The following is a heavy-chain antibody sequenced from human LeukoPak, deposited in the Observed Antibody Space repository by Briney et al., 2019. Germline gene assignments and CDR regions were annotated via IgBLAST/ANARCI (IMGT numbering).Heavy chain of an antibody. Sequence: GASVKVSCKASGYTFSSHTIHWVRQAPGQRLEWMGWINADNGDTRYSQKFQDRVTITRDTSASRAYLELGGLESEDTAVYYCARGGDEGYYHFDYWGQGALVTVSS. CDR3: ARGGDEGYYHFDY. J-gene: IGHJ4*02. V-gene: IGHV1-3*01. CDR1: GYTFSSHT. D-gene: IGHD3-10*01. CDR2: INADNGDT.